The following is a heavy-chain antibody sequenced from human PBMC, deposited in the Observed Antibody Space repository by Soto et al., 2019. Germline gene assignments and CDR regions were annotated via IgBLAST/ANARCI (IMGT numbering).Heavy chain of an antibody. Sequence: ASVKVSCKASGYTFSSYAMHWVRQAPGQRLEWMGWINAGYGNTKSSQKFQDRVTISRDTSASTAYTELTSLRSEDTAVYYCARDTGDGTFDFWGQGTLVTVSS. CDR2: INAGYGNT. V-gene: IGHV1-3*01. CDR3: ARDTGDGTFDF. D-gene: IGHD7-27*01. J-gene: IGHJ4*02. CDR1: GYTFSSYA.